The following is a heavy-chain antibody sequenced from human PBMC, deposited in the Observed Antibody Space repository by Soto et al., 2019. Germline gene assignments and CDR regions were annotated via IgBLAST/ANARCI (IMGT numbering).Heavy chain of an antibody. J-gene: IGHJ4*02. CDR1: GGTFSSYA. V-gene: IGHV1-69*13. CDR2: IIPIFGTA. CDR3: AAYVGGYPQAFNY. D-gene: IGHD5-12*01. Sequence: ASVKVSCKASGGTFSSYAISWVRQAPGQGLEWMGGIIPIFGTANYAQKFQGRVTITADESTSTAYMELSSLRSEDTAVYYCAAYVGGYPQAFNYWGQGTLVTVSS.